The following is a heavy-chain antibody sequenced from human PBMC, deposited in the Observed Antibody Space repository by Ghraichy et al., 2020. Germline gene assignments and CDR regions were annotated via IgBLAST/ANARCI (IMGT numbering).Heavy chain of an antibody. CDR3: ARDFISSSTGCYDSCENYGMDV. Sequence: GGSLRLSCAASGFTFSSYGMHWVRQAPGKGLEWVAGIWYDGSNKYYADSVKGRFTISRDNAKNTLYLQMNSLRAEDTAMYYCARDFISSSTGCYDSCENYGMDVWSQGPTVTVS. V-gene: IGHV3-33*01. J-gene: IGHJ6*02. D-gene: IGHD2-2*01. CDR1: GFTFSSYG. CDR2: IWYDGSNK.